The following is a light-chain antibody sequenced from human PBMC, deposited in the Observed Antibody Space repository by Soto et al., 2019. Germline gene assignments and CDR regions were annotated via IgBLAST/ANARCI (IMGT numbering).Light chain of an antibody. Sequence: DIQMTQSPSSLSASVGDRVTITCRASQSISSYLNWYQQKPGKAPKLLIYATSSLQSGVPSRFSGSGSGTDFTLTISSRQPEDFATYYCQQSDSTGTWTFGQGTKVEIK. CDR3: QQSDSTGTWT. V-gene: IGKV1-39*01. CDR2: ATS. CDR1: QSISSY. J-gene: IGKJ1*01.